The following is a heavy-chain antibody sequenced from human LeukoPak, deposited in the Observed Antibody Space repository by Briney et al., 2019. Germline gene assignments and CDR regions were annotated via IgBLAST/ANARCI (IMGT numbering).Heavy chain of an antibody. D-gene: IGHD6-19*01. CDR1: GFIFRNYG. CDR2: ISDGGTHL. CDR3: AKEGTRSHSQWAFDF. V-gene: IGHV3-30*18. Sequence: PGGSLRLSCAGSGFIFRNYGMHWVRQAPGQGPEWVAVISDGGTHLYYADSVKGRFTISRDNSESTMYLQMNSLRVEDTAVYYCAKEGTRSHSQWAFDFWGQGTMVTVSS. J-gene: IGHJ3*01.